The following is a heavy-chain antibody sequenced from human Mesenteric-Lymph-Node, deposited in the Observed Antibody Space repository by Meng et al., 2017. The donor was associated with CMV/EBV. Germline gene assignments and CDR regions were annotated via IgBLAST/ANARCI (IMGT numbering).Heavy chain of an antibody. CDR3: ASGDTAMAPRGNFFDY. V-gene: IGHV3-73*01. D-gene: IGHD5-18*01. J-gene: IGHJ4*02. CDR1: GFTFSGSA. Sequence: GGSLRLSCAASGFTFSGSAMHWVRQASGKGLEWVGRIRSKANSYATAYAASVKGRFTISRDDSKNTAYLQMNSLRTEDTAVYYCASGDTAMAPRGNFFDYWGQGTLVTVSS. CDR2: IRSKANSYAT.